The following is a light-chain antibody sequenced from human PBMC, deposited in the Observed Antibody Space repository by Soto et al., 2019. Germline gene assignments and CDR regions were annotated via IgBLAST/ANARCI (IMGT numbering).Light chain of an antibody. J-gene: IGLJ2*01. CDR3: TAWDDSLRAVL. CDR2: GND. CDR1: NSNIGSNT. V-gene: IGLV1-44*01. Sequence: QSLLTQPPSASGTPGHRVTISCSGGNSNIGSNTVNWYQHLPGAAPKLLIYGNDQRPSGVPDRFSGSKSGTSVFLAISGLQSEDEADYYCTAWDDSLRAVLFGGGTKLTVL.